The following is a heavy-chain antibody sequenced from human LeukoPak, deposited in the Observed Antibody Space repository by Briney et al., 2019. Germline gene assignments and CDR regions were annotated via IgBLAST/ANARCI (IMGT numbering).Heavy chain of an antibody. Sequence: LSLTCTVSGGSIRSYYWSWIRQAPGKGLEWVSYISSSGSTIYYADSVKGRFTISRDNAKNSLYLQMNSLRAEDTAVYYCASMVRGEYNWFDPWGQGTLVTVSS. D-gene: IGHD3-10*01. CDR1: GGSIRSYY. CDR3: ASMVRGEYNWFDP. CDR2: ISSSGSTI. V-gene: IGHV3-11*01. J-gene: IGHJ5*02.